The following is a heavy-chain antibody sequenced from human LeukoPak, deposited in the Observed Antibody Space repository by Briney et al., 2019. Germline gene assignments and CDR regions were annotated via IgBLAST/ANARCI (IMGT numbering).Heavy chain of an antibody. CDR1: GFTFSSYS. CDR2: ISSSSSYI. D-gene: IGHD3-22*01. Sequence: GGSLRLSCAASGFTFSSYSMNWVRQAPGKGLEWVSSISSSSSYIYYADSVKGRFTISRDNSKNTLYLQMNSLRAEDTAVYYCAKDLSVDSSGYYDYWGQGTLVTVSS. V-gene: IGHV3-21*01. J-gene: IGHJ4*02. CDR3: AKDLSVDSSGYYDY.